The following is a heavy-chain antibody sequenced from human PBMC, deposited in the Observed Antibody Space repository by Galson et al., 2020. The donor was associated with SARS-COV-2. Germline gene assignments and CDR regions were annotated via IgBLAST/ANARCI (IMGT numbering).Heavy chain of an antibody. D-gene: IGHD4-17*01. CDR3: ATIPIYGIYWYFDL. Sequence: SETLSLTCTVSGGYIDRPDNYWAWIRQPPGKGLEYIGYIFHNGAAYYSPSLKSRLTISLDTSKDEFYLRLNSVTAADTAVYYCATIPIYGIYWYFDLWGRGTLVSVSS. CDR1: GGYIDRPDNY. V-gene: IGHV4-30-4*08. J-gene: IGHJ2*01. CDR2: IFHNGAA.